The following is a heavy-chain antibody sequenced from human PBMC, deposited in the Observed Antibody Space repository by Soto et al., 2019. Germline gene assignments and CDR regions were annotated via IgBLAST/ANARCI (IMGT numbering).Heavy chain of an antibody. CDR3: ARVGSHITIFGVAPDY. CDR2: ISSSSSYI. V-gene: IGHV3-21*01. CDR1: GFTFSSYS. D-gene: IGHD3-3*01. Sequence: SLRLSCAASGFTFSSYSMNWVRQAPGKGLEWVSSISSSSSYIYYADSVKGRFTISRDNAKNSLYLQMNSLRAEDTAVYYCARVGSHITIFGVAPDYWGQGTLVTVSS. J-gene: IGHJ4*01.